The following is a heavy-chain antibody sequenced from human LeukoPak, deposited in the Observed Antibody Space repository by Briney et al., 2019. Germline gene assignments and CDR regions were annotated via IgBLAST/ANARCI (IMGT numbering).Heavy chain of an antibody. J-gene: IGHJ6*03. CDR1: GFTFDDYG. V-gene: IGHV3-20*01. CDR3: SSGCSSSYYYYMDV. CDR2: INCNGVST. Sequence: VGSLRLSCAASGFTFDDYGMSWVRQAPGKGLDWDSVINCNGVSTAYADSVKGRLTISRENAKSSLYLQMNSLRPEDTASSHCSSGCSSSYYYYMDVWGKGTTVTVAS. D-gene: IGHD6-13*01.